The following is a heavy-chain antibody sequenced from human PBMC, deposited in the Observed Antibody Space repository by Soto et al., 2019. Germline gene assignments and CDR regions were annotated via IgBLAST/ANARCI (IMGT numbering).Heavy chain of an antibody. J-gene: IGHJ6*02. CDR2: INHSGST. D-gene: IGHD2-21*02. Sequence: TLSLTCAVYGGSFSGYYWSWIRQPPGKGLEWIGEINHSGSTNYNPSLKSRVTISVDTSKNQFSLKLSSVTAADTAVYYCARGVDVVVTAIRYGMDVWGQGTTGTVS. CDR3: ARGVDVVVTAIRYGMDV. V-gene: IGHV4-34*01. CDR1: GGSFSGYY.